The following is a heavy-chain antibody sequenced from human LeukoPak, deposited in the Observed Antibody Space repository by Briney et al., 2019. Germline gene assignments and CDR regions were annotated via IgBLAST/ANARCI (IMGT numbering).Heavy chain of an antibody. CDR1: GFTYSSYA. Sequence: GGSLRLSCAASGFTYSSYAMSWVRQAPEKGLEWVSGVSGSGGSTHYADSVKGRFTISRDNSKNTLYLQMNSLRAEDTAVYYCAKDRDSSSWNNFDYWGQGTLVTASS. CDR3: AKDRDSSSWNNFDY. CDR2: VSGSGGST. V-gene: IGHV3-23*01. D-gene: IGHD6-13*01. J-gene: IGHJ4*02.